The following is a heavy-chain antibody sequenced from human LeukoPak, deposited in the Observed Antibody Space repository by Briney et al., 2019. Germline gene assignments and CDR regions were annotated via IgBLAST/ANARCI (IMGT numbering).Heavy chain of an antibody. Sequence: GESLKISCKGSGYSFTSYWIGWVRQMPGKGLEWMGIIYPGDSDTRYSPSFQGQATISADKSISTAYLQWSSLKASDTAMYYCARQQDPYYYDSSGYSYYFDYWGQGTLVTVSS. V-gene: IGHV5-51*01. D-gene: IGHD3-22*01. J-gene: IGHJ4*02. CDR1: GYSFTSYW. CDR3: ARQQDPYYYDSSGYSYYFDY. CDR2: IYPGDSDT.